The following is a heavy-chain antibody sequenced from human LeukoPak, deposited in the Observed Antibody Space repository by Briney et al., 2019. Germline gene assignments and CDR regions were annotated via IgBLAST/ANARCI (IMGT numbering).Heavy chain of an antibody. CDR2: ISGSGAST. CDR1: GFTFSSYA. CDR3: ARDRKRGYCTNGVCYTGFGY. V-gene: IGHV3-23*01. Sequence: PGGSLRLSCAASGFTFSSYAMSWVRQAPGKGLEWVSTISGSGASTYYADSVKGRFTISRDNSKNTLYLQMNSLRAEDTAVYYCARDRKRGYCTNGVCYTGFGYWGQGTLVTVSS. J-gene: IGHJ4*02. D-gene: IGHD2-8*01.